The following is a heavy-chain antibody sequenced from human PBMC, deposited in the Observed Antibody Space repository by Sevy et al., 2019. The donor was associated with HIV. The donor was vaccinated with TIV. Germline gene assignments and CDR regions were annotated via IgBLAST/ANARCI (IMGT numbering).Heavy chain of an antibody. D-gene: IGHD3-10*02. J-gene: IGHJ4*02. CDR2: LIENGVDT. Sequence: GESLKISCAASGFTFNNYAMSWVRQPPGKGLEWVSGLIENGVDTYYSDSVRGRFTISRDNSKNTRYLQMNSLRAEDTAIYYCVKDYMFAADWAPDSWGQGTLVTVSS. CDR1: GFTFNNYA. V-gene: IGHV3-23*01. CDR3: VKDYMFAADWAPDS.